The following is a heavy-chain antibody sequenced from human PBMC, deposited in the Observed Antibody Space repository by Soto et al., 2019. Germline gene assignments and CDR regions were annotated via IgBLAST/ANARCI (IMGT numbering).Heavy chain of an antibody. CDR1: GFSFNAYG. J-gene: IGHJ6*02. CDR3: AKDRGNGDTPNIYSYYGIEV. D-gene: IGHD2-21*02. Sequence: GGSLRLSCAVSGFSFNAYGMSWVRQAPGKGLEWISFISGGGGTIYYADSVRGRFISSRDNSKSTLYLQMTSLSVDDTAVYYCAKDRGNGDTPNIYSYYGIEVWGQGTTVTVSS. CDR2: ISGGGGTI. V-gene: IGHV3-23*01.